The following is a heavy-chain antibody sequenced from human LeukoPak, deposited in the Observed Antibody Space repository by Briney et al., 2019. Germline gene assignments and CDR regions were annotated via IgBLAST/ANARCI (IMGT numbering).Heavy chain of an antibody. Sequence: GGSLRLSCAASGFTFSSYAMHWVRQAPGKGLEYVSAISSNGGSTYYANSVKGRFTISRDNSKNTLYLQMGSLRAEDMAVYYCARVVVAAKSYYYYYYMDVWGKGTTVTVSS. CDR3: ARVVVAAKSYYYYYYMDV. CDR2: ISSNGGST. V-gene: IGHV3-64*01. J-gene: IGHJ6*03. D-gene: IGHD2-15*01. CDR1: GFTFSSYA.